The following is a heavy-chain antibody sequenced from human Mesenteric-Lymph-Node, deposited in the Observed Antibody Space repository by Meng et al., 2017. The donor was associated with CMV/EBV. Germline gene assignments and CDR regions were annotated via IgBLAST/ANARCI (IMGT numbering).Heavy chain of an antibody. V-gene: IGHV1-2*02. D-gene: IGHD2-2*01. CDR2: INPNSGGT. CDR1: GYTFTDHF. J-gene: IGHJ6*02. CDR3: ARGLFSVVVPSYGMDV. Sequence: ASVKVSCKASGYTFTDHFIHWVRQAPGQGLEWMGWINPNSGGTNSAQIFQARITMTWDTSINTAYMELSRLRSDDTAVYYCARGLFSVVVPSYGMDVWGQGTTVTVSS.